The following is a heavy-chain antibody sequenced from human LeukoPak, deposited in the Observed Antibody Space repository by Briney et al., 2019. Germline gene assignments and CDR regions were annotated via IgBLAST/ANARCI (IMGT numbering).Heavy chain of an antibody. V-gene: IGHV3-53*01. CDR1: GFTFSNSY. CDR2: IYPSGNI. CDR3: ARTFVSGDGYKVGYFDY. J-gene: IGHJ4*02. Sequence: GGSLRLSCAASGFTFSNSYMSWVRQAPGKGLEWVSLIYPSGNIYYADSVKGRFAISRDNSKNTLFLQMNSLRAEDTAIYYCARTFVSGDGYKVGYFDYWGQGTLVTVSS. D-gene: IGHD5-24*01.